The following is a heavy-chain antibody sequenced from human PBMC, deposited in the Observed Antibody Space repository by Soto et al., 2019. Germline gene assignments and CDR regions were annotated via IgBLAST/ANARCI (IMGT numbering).Heavy chain of an antibody. J-gene: IGHJ3*02. D-gene: IGHD6-19*01. CDR3: ARTGYSSGWYKAAFDI. V-gene: IGHV4-34*01. CDR1: GGSFSGYY. CDR2: INHSGST. Sequence: SGTLSVTCADYGGSFSGYYWIWIRQPPGKGLEWIGEINHSGSTNYNPSLKSRVTISVDTSKNQFSLKLSSVTAADTAVYYCARTGYSSGWYKAAFDIWGQRTTVTVSS.